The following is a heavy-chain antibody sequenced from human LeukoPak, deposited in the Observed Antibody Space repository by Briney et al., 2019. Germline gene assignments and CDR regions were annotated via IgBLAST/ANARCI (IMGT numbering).Heavy chain of an antibody. CDR3: ARGRGYSYGVIDY. CDR2: IYYSGST. Sequence: SETLSLTCTVSGDSITSYYWSWIRQPPGKGLEWIGYIYYSGSTYYNPSLKSRVTISVDTSKNQFSLKLSSVTAADTAVYYCARGRGYSYGVIDYWGQGTLVTVSS. J-gene: IGHJ4*02. D-gene: IGHD5-18*01. V-gene: IGHV4-59*12. CDR1: GDSITSYY.